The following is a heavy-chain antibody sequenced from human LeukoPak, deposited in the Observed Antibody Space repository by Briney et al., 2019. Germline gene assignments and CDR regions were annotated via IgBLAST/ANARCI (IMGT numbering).Heavy chain of an antibody. V-gene: IGHV3-21*01. CDR1: GFTFSSYN. CDR3: ARDRSNGVLFRY. J-gene: IGHJ4*02. Sequence: GGSLRLSCAASGFTFSSYNMKLVRQAPGKGLEWVSSLSGNSSYIYYADSLKGRFTISRHSAKNSLDLQMNSLRAQDTAVDYCARDRSNGVLFRYGAQEPRVTVPS. CDR2: LSGNSSYI. D-gene: IGHD7-27*01.